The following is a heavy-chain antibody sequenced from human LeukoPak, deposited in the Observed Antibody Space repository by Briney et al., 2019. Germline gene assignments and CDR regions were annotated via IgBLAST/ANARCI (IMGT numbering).Heavy chain of an antibody. Sequence: SSETLSLTCTVSGGSISSGNYHWSWIRQPPWKGLEWIGYIYYSGNTYYNPSLKSRVTISVDTSKNQFSLKLRSLTAADTAVYYCARDREAYGSGLHYYDYMDVWGKGTTVTVSS. D-gene: IGHD3-10*01. V-gene: IGHV4-30-4*08. CDR2: IYYSGNT. J-gene: IGHJ6*03. CDR1: GGSISSGNYH. CDR3: ARDREAYGSGLHYYDYMDV.